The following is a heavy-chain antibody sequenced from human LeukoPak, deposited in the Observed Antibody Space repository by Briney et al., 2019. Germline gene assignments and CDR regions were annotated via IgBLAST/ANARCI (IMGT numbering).Heavy chain of an antibody. D-gene: IGHD1-26*01. Sequence: SETLSLTCTVSGGSISSYYWSWIRQPPGKGPEWIGYIYYSGSTNYNPSLKSRVTISVDTYKNQFSLKLSSVTAADTAVYYCARALLWFDPWGQGTLVTISS. CDR1: GGSISSYY. V-gene: IGHV4-59*01. J-gene: IGHJ5*02. CDR2: IYYSGST. CDR3: ARALLWFDP.